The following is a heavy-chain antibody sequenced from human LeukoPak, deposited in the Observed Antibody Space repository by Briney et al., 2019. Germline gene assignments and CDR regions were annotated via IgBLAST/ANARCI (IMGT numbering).Heavy chain of an antibody. CDR2: IYYSGST. CDR1: GGSISSYY. V-gene: IGHV4-59*08. J-gene: IGHJ4*02. CDR3: ARHLRKYSNYDY. D-gene: IGHD4-11*01. Sequence: SETLSLTCTVSGGSISSYYWSWIRQPPGKGLEWIGYIYYSGSTNYNPSLKSRATISVDTSKNQFSLKLSSVTAADTAVYYCARHLRKYSNYDYWGQGTLVTVSS.